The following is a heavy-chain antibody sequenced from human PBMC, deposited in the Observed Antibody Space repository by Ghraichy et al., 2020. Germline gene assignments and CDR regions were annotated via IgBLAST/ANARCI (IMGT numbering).Heavy chain of an antibody. Sequence: GSLRLSCAASGLTFKNYAMNWVRQAPGKGLEWVSEISGSGANTHYGDSVKGRFTISRDNSKNTVYLQMTSLRVEDTAVYYCAKARFLEWSLHSWGQGTLVTVSS. V-gene: IGHV3-23*01. J-gene: IGHJ4*02. CDR3: AKARFLEWSLHS. CDR2: ISGSGANT. CDR1: GLTFKNYA. D-gene: IGHD3-3*01.